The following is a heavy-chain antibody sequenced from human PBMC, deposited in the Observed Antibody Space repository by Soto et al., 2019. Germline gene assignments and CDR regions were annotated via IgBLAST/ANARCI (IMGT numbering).Heavy chain of an antibody. D-gene: IGHD6-6*01. J-gene: IGHJ6*02. Sequence: GGSLRLSCAASGFTFSSYDMHWVRQATGKGLEWVSAIGTAGDTYYPGSVKGRFTISRENAKNSLYLQMNSLRAEDTAVYYCARALGSSSYYYYYYGMDVWGQGTTVTVSS. CDR3: ARALGSSSYYYYYYGMDV. CDR1: GFTFSSYD. V-gene: IGHV3-13*01. CDR2: IGTAGDT.